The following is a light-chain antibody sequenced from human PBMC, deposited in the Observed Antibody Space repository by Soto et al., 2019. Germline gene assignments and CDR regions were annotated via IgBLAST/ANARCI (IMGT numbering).Light chain of an antibody. CDR3: CSYAGSYTLRV. CDR1: SSDVGGYNY. Sequence: QSALTQPRSVSGSPGQSVTISCTGTSSDVGGYNYVSWYQQHPGKAPKLMIYDVSKRPSGVPDRFSGSKSGNTASLTISGLQAEDEADDYCCSYAGSYTLRVFGGGTKVTVL. CDR2: DVS. J-gene: IGLJ2*01. V-gene: IGLV2-11*01.